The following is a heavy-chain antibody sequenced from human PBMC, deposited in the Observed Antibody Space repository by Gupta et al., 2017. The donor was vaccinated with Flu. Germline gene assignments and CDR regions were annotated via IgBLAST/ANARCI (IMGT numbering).Heavy chain of an antibody. V-gene: IGHV3-7*01. CDR2: INSRGNGV. Sequence: SWVSKGPGKGMEPVSMINSRGNGVNYMSSEKGRFTSARDNAKNSRMLQMNILRAEDTAVDYCTRDPGWDAFDMWDQGTLVTIAS. CDR3: TRDPGWDAFDM. J-gene: IGHJ3*02.